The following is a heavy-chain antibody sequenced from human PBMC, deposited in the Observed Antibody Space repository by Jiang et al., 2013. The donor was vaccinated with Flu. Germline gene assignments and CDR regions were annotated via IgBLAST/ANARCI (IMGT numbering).Heavy chain of an antibody. CDR1: GGSISSSSYY. Sequence: GSGLVKPSETLSLTCTVSGGSISSSSYYWGWIRQPPGKGLEWIGGFYYRGTTYYNPSLKSRVTISVDTSKNQFSVRLSSVTAADTAVYYCVRADYWGQGTLVT. CDR2: FYYRGTT. CDR3: VRADY. V-gene: IGHV4-39*01. J-gene: IGHJ4*02.